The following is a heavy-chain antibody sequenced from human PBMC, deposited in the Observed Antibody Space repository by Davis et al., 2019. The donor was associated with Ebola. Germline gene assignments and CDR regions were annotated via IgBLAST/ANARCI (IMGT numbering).Heavy chain of an antibody. Sequence: GESLKISCAASGFTFSSYWMHWVRQAPGKGLVWVSRINSDGSSTSYADSVKGRFTISRDNAKNTLDLQMNSLRAEDTAVYYCARGHNRPLLLWFGELSYWGQGTLVTVSS. D-gene: IGHD3-10*01. V-gene: IGHV3-74*01. CDR3: ARGHNRPLLLWFGELSY. J-gene: IGHJ4*02. CDR2: INSDGSST. CDR1: GFTFSSYW.